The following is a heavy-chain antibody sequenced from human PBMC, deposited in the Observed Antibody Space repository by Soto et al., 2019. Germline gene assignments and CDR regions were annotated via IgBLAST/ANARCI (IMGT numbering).Heavy chain of an antibody. J-gene: IGHJ4*01. CDR3: TTDSYFTSKLVRFDY. CDR1: GFTFPTSW. V-gene: IGHV3-15*07. CDR2: IKSQVNGGTP. D-gene: IGHD2-21*01. Sequence: GSLRLSCAASGFTFPTSWINWVRQAPGKGLEWVGRIKSQVNGGTPDFAAPVRGRFAISRDDSRSMVYLQMNRLKTEDTAVYYCTTDSYFTSKLVRFDYWGLGTLVTVS.